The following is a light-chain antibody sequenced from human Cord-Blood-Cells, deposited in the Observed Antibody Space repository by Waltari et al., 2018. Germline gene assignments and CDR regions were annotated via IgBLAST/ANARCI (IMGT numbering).Light chain of an antibody. CDR1: QSMSSY. CDR2: AAS. CDR3: QQSYSTPIT. J-gene: IGKJ5*01. Sequence: DIQMTQSLSSLSASVGARVTLTCRASQSMSSYLNWYQQKPGKAPKLLIYAASSLQSGVPSRFSGSGSGTDVTLTISSLQPEDFATYYCQQSYSTPITFGQGTRLEIK. V-gene: IGKV1-39*01.